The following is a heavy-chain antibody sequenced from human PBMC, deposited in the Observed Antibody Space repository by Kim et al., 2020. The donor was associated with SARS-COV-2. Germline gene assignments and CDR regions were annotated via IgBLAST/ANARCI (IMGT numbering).Heavy chain of an antibody. CDR2: IYYSGST. Sequence: SETLSLTCTVSGGSVSSGSYYWSWIRQPPGKGLEWIGYIYYSGSTNYNPSLKSRVTISVDTSKNQFSLKLSSVTAADTAVYYCARDRVDILTGYYNARVFDYWGQGTLVTVSS. CDR3: ARDRVDILTGYYNARVFDY. J-gene: IGHJ4*02. CDR1: GGSVSSGSYY. V-gene: IGHV4-61*01. D-gene: IGHD3-9*01.